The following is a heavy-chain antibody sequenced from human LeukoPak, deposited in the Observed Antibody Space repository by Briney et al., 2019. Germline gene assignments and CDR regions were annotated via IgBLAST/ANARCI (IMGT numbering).Heavy chain of an antibody. Sequence: SETLSLTCGVSGGSFSGYYWSWIRQSPGKGLEWIGRIYTSGSTNYNPSLKSRVTMSVDTSKNQFSLKLSSVTAADTAVYYCASTSPPYSSSWYGSDAFDIWGQGTMVTVSS. CDR3: ASTSPPYSSSWYGSDAFDI. J-gene: IGHJ3*02. CDR2: IYTSGST. V-gene: IGHV4-4*07. CDR1: GGSFSGYY. D-gene: IGHD6-13*01.